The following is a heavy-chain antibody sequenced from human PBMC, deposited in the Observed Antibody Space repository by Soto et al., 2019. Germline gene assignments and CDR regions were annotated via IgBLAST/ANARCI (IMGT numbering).Heavy chain of an antibody. CDR1: GYTFTGYY. CDR2: INPNSGGT. V-gene: IGHV1-2*04. Sequence: ASVKVSCKASGYTFTGYYMHWVRQAPGQGLEWMGWINPNSGGTNYAQKFQGWVTMTRDTSISTAYMELSRLRSDDTAVYYCARGLGATPPNVMDVWGQGTTVIVSS. J-gene: IGHJ6*02. D-gene: IGHD1-26*01. CDR3: ARGLGATPPNVMDV.